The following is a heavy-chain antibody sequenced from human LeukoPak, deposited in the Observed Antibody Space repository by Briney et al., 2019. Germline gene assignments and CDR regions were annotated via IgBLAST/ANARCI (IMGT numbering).Heavy chain of an antibody. D-gene: IGHD6-19*01. Sequence: GESLKISCKDSGYSFTSYRIAWVRQMPGKGLEWMGIIYPGDSDTRYSPSFQGQVTISADKSISTAYLQWSSLKASDTAMYYCARQRSIAVNGMDVWGQGTTVTVSS. CDR2: IYPGDSDT. CDR1: GYSFTSYR. CDR3: ARQRSIAVNGMDV. V-gene: IGHV5-51*01. J-gene: IGHJ6*02.